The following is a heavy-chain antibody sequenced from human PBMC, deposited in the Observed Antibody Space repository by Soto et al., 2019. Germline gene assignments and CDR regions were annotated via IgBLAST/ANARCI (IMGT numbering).Heavy chain of an antibody. CDR2: IYYHGNT. J-gene: IGHJ4*01. CDR3: ARHDGFSSGWIFDY. CDR1: GGPITSRTYS. V-gene: IGHV4-39*01. Sequence: PSETLSLTCAFSGGPITSRTYSLGWIRQPPGKTLEWIGTIYYHGNTYSNPSLKSRVTTSVDTSNNQLSLKLRSVTAADTAVYYCARHDGFSSGWIFDYWGHGTLVTVS. D-gene: IGHD6-19*01.